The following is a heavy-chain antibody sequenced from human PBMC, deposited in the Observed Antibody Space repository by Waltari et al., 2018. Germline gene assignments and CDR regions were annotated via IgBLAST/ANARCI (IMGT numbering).Heavy chain of an antibody. CDR3: ASGLSSGSYYGYFQH. J-gene: IGHJ1*01. CDR1: GGSISSSSYY. V-gene: IGHV4-39*01. CDR2: IYYSGST. Sequence: QLQLQESGPGLVKPSETLSLTCTVSGGSISSSSYYWGWIRQPTGKGLEWIGSIYYSGSTYYNPSLKSRVTISVDTSKNQFSLKLSSVTAADTAVYYCASGLSSGSYYGYFQHWGQGTLVTVSS. D-gene: IGHD1-26*01.